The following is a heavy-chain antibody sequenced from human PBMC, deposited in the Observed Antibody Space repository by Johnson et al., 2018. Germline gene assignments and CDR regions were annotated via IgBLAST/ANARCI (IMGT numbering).Heavy chain of an antibody. CDR2: IWDDGTNE. V-gene: IGHV3-33*01. CDR3: ARVTTDFYDSSGYGFQH. J-gene: IGHJ1*01. Sequence: QVQLVESGGGVVQPGTSLRLSCAASGFTFSTYVMHWVRQAPGKGLEWVTTIWDDGTNEYYAGSVKGRFTISRDNSKNSLYLQMNSLRAEDTAVYYRARVTTDFYDSSGYGFQHWGQGTLVTVSS. D-gene: IGHD3-22*01. CDR1: GFTFSTYV.